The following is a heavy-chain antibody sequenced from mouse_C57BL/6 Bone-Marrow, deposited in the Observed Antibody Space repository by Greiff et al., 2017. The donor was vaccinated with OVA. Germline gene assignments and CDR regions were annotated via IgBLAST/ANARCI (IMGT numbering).Heavy chain of an antibody. CDR1: GFTFSDAW. CDR3: TGYYGSSYPFAY. J-gene: IGHJ3*01. Sequence: EVMLVESGGGLVQPGGSMKLSCAASGFTFSDAWMDWVRQSPEKGLEWVAEIRNKANNHATYYAESVKGRFTISRDDSKSSVYLQMNSLRADDTGIYYCTGYYGSSYPFAYWGQGTLVTVSA. V-gene: IGHV6-6*01. D-gene: IGHD1-1*01. CDR2: IRNKANNHAT.